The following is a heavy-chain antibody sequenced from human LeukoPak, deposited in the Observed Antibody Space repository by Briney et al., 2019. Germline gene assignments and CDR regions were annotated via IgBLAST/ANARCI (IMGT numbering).Heavy chain of an antibody. CDR2: INSDGTDT. D-gene: IGHD6-19*01. V-gene: IGHV3-74*01. J-gene: IGHJ4*02. CDR1: AHSFIMDW. CDR3: AVTGSSGFFDY. Sequence: PGGSLRLSCAPSAHSFIMDWMRGDRQVPGKGLVWVSRINSDGTDTTYADSVKGRFTISRDNAKNTLYLQMNSLGRQDPAEYCCAVTGSSGFFDYWGQGALVTVSS.